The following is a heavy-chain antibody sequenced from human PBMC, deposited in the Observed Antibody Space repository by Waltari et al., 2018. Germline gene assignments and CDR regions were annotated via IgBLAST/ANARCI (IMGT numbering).Heavy chain of an antibody. J-gene: IGHJ4*01. D-gene: IGHD6-19*01. Sequence: QVQLVQSGAEVKKPGASAKVSCKASGFIFTDYYIHWVRQAPGQGLEWMGRIDPNGGGTHYAQKFQGRVTMSRDSSIRTAYMELNRVTSDDTAVYYCARETVAGALD. CDR3: ARETVAGALD. CDR2: IDPNGGGT. CDR1: GFIFTDYY. V-gene: IGHV1-2*06.